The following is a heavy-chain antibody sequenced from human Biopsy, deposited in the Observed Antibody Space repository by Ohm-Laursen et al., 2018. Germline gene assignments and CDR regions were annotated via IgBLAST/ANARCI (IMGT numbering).Heavy chain of an antibody. CDR3: ARDPIVGSKADGMDV. CDR1: GFSFSSYG. V-gene: IGHV3-33*08. Sequence: SLRLSCSAPGFSFSSYGMHWVRQAPGKGLEWVAIIWYDGSREYYADSVKGRFTISRDNSRNTVYLQMNSLRAEDTAIYYCARDPIVGSKADGMDVWGQGTRVTVSS. D-gene: IGHD1-26*01. CDR2: IWYDGSRE. J-gene: IGHJ6*02.